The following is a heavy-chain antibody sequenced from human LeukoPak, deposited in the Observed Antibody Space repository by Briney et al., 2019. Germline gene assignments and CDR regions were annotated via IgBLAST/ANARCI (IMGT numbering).Heavy chain of an antibody. Sequence: GASVMVSCKASGGTFSSYAISWVRQAPGQGLEWMGRIIPILGIANYAQKFQGRVTITADKSTSTAYMELSSLRSEDTAVYYCARVGQQLAGLDYWGQGTLVTVSS. CDR2: IIPILGIA. J-gene: IGHJ4*02. V-gene: IGHV1-69*04. CDR3: ARVGQQLAGLDY. CDR1: GGTFSSYA. D-gene: IGHD6-13*01.